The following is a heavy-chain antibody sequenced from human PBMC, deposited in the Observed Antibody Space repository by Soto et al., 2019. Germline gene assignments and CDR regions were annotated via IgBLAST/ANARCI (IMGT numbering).Heavy chain of an antibody. CDR2: IWYDGSNK. Sequence: GGPLRLCCAASGFTFSSYGMHWVRQAPGKGLEWVAVIWYDGSNKYYAESVKGRFTISRDNSKNTLYLQMNSLRAEDTAVYYCARDSHVGSGWQLTANYWGQGTLVTVSS. V-gene: IGHV3-33*01. D-gene: IGHD6-19*01. CDR3: ARDSHVGSGWQLTANY. CDR1: GFTFSSYG. J-gene: IGHJ4*02.